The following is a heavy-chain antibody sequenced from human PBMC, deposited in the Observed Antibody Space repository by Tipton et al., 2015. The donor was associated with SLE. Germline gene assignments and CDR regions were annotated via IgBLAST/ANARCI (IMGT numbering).Heavy chain of an antibody. Sequence: TLSLTCAVYGGSFSGYYWSWIRQPPGKGLEWIGEINHSGSTNYNPSLKSRVTMSVDTSKKQFSLKLSSVTAADTAVYYCARGQVTIFGAVWAHYYYYMDVWGKGTTVTVSS. D-gene: IGHD3-3*01. CDR3: ARGQVTIFGAVWAHYYYYMDV. CDR1: GGSFSGYY. J-gene: IGHJ6*03. CDR2: INHSGST. V-gene: IGHV4-34*01.